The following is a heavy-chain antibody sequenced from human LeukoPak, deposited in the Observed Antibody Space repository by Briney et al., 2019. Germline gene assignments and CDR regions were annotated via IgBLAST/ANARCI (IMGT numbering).Heavy chain of an antibody. CDR3: ARDVHGDYGSGWFDP. CDR1: GGTFNNSA. V-gene: IGHV1-69*05. Sequence: ASVKVSCKTSGGTFNNSAISWVRQAPGQGLEWLGGIMPLFGTAGYAQKFQGRVTITKDESTRTVYLELTSLTSDDTAVYYCARDVHGDYGSGWFDPGAREPSSPSPQ. J-gene: IGHJ5*02. CDR2: IMPLFGTA. D-gene: IGHD4-17*01.